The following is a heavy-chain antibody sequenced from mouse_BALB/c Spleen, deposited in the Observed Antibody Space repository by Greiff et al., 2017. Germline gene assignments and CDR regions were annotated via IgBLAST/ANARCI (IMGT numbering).Heavy chain of an antibody. V-gene: IGHV1-9*01. J-gene: IGHJ3*01. D-gene: IGHD1-1*01. CDR2: ILPGSGST. CDR3: ARLTGWFAY. Sequence: VQLQQSGAELMKPGASVKISCKATGYTFSSYWIEWVKQRPGHGLEWIGEILPGSGSTNYNEKFKGKATFTADTSSNTAYMQLSSLTSEDSAVYYCARLTGWFAYWGQGTLVTVSA. CDR1: GYTFSSYW.